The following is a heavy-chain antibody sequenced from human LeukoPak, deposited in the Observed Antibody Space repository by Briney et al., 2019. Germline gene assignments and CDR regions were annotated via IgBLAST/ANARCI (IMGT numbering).Heavy chain of an antibody. D-gene: IGHD5-24*01. CDR1: GGTFSSYA. V-gene: IGHV1-69*05. CDR3: ARDIPTQWLHPPYNWFDP. Sequence: GSPVKVSCKASGGTFSSYAISWVRQAPGQGLEWMGGIIPIFGTANYAQKFQGRVTMTRDTSTSTVYMELSSLRSEDTAVYYCARDIPTQWLHPPYNWFDPWGQGTLVTVSS. J-gene: IGHJ5*02. CDR2: IIPIFGTA.